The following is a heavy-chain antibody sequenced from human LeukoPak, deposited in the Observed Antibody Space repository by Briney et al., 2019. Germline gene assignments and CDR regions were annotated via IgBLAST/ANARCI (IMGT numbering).Heavy chain of an antibody. Sequence: GGSLRLSCAASGFIFSSHGMHWVRQAPGKGLEWVAVISYDGSSEYYADSVQGRFIISRDNSKNTLFLQMNSLRPEDTAVYYCARSTFGGIIVIGDYWGQGTLVTVSS. V-gene: IGHV3-30*03. CDR3: ARSTFGGIIVIGDY. J-gene: IGHJ4*02. D-gene: IGHD3-16*02. CDR2: ISYDGSSE. CDR1: GFIFSSHG.